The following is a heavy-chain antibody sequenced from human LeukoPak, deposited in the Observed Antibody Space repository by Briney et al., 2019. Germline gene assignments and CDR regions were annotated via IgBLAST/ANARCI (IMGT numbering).Heavy chain of an antibody. Sequence: GASVKVSCKASGYTFTSYDINWVRPATGQGLEWMGWVNPNSGHTGYAQKFQGRVTMTRNTSISTAYMELSSLRSEDTAVYYCARGAPGSYCSGGSCPYFDYWGQGTLVSVSS. J-gene: IGHJ4*02. CDR2: VNPNSGHT. D-gene: IGHD2-15*01. V-gene: IGHV1-8*01. CDR1: GYTFTSYD. CDR3: ARGAPGSYCSGGSCPYFDY.